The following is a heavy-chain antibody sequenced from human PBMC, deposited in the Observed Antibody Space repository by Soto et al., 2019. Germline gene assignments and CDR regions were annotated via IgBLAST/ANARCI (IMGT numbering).Heavy chain of an antibody. D-gene: IGHD4-4*01. J-gene: IGHJ6*02. CDR3: ARVKTDYSNPRGPFCFYGMYV. CDR2: ISYDGGHK. V-gene: IGHV3-30-3*01. CDR1: ELTFSSYA. Sequence: QVQLVESGGGVVHPERSLRLSCSAYELTFSSYAMHWVRQAPGKGLEWVAGISYDGGHKFYGDSVRGRFTISRDSSKTTVFLQSNSLRPDDTAAYYCARVKTDYSNPRGPFCFYGMYVWGQGTRVTVSS.